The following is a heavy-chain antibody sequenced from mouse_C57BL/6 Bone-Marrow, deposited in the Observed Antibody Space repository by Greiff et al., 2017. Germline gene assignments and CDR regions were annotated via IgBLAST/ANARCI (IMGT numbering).Heavy chain of an antibody. CDR2: IWTGGGT. CDR3: ARPYGSPYYYAMDY. CDR1: GFSLTSYA. J-gene: IGHJ4*01. V-gene: IGHV2-9-1*01. Sequence: VQLQQSGPGLVAPSQSLSITCTVSGFSLTSYAISWVRQPPGKGLEWLGVIWTGGGTNYNSALKSRLSISKDNSKSQVFLKMNSLQTDDTARYYCARPYGSPYYYAMDYWGQGTSVTVSS. D-gene: IGHD1-1*01.